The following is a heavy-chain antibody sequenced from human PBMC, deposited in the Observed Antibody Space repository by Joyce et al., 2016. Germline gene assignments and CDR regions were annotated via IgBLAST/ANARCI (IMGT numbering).Heavy chain of an antibody. J-gene: IGHJ4*02. Sequence: HLVQSGAEMKKSGESLRISCMVSGYTFVNYWISWVRQMPGKGLEWMGRIDPKDSGTGYSPSFQGHVTISADKSISTAYLQWSSLKASDTAIYYCARHRGGGNFVPFDYWGQGTLVTVSS. CDR1: GYTFVNYW. D-gene: IGHD4-23*01. V-gene: IGHV5-10-1*03. CDR3: ARHRGGGNFVPFDY. CDR2: IDPKDSGT.